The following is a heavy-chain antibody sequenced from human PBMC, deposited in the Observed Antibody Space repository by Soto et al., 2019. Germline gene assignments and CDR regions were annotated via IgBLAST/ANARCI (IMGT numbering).Heavy chain of an antibody. D-gene: IGHD6-13*01. Sequence: SETLSLTCTVSGGSISSNYWTWIRQPPGKGLEWIGYVYNSGSTNYNPSLKSRVTISEDTSKSQFSLKVNSMTAADTAVYYCARYRREAGAGYTLDNWGQGILGTVSS. CDR1: GGSISSNY. V-gene: IGHV4-59*01. CDR3: ARYRREAGAGYTLDN. J-gene: IGHJ4*02. CDR2: VYNSGST.